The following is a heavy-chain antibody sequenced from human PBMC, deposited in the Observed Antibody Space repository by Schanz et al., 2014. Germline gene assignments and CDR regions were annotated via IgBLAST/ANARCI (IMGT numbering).Heavy chain of an antibody. CDR3: ARSAGRDFWSGYYTRFDY. D-gene: IGHD3-3*01. J-gene: IGHJ4*02. V-gene: IGHV3-23*04. CDR2: ISGSGGST. Sequence: EVKLVESGGGAVRPGGSLRLSCAASGFTFSTYAMSWVRQAPGKGLEWVSAISGSGGSTYYADSVKGRFTISRDNSKNTLYLQMNSLRSDDTAVYYCARSAGRDFWSGYYTRFDYWGQGTLVTVSS. CDR1: GFTFSTYA.